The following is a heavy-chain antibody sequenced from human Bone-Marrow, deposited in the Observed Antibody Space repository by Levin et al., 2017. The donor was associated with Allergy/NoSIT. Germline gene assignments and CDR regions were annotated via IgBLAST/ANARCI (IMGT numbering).Heavy chain of an antibody. V-gene: IGHV3-15*01. J-gene: IGHJ4*02. Sequence: GESLKISCVASGFTFGNAWMSWVRHAPGKGLEWVGRIKSKTDGGTTDYAAPVKGRFTISRDDSKNTLYLQMNSLKIEDTAVYYCTTEGVVGTTSVFDYWGQGALVTVSS. D-gene: IGHD1-26*01. CDR3: TTEGVVGTTSVFDY. CDR1: GFTFGNAW. CDR2: IKSKTDGGTT.